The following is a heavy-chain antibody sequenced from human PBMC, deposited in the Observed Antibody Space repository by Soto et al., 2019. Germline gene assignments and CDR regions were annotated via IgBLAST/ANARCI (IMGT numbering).Heavy chain of an antibody. Sequence: QVQLVQSGAEVKKPGASVKVSCKASGYTFTSYAMHWVRQAPGQRLEWMGWINAGNGNTKYSQKFQGRVTITRDTSASTAYMELSSLRSEDTAVYYCARGLAAYCSGGSCYSNGMDVWGQGTTVTVSS. CDR3: ARGLAAYCSGGSCYSNGMDV. V-gene: IGHV1-3*01. CDR1: GYTFTSYA. CDR2: INAGNGNT. D-gene: IGHD2-15*01. J-gene: IGHJ6*02.